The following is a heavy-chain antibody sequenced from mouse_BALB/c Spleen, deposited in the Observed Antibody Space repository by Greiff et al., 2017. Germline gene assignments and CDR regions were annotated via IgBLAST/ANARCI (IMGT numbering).Heavy chain of an antibody. CDR3: NRVYYRYDLAWFAY. V-gene: IGHV14-4*02. J-gene: IGHJ3*01. CDR1: GFNIKDYY. D-gene: IGHD2-14*01. Sequence: EVQLQQSGAELVRSGASVKLSCTASGFNIKDYYMHWVKQRPEQGLEWIGWIDPENGDTEYAPKFQGKATMTADTSSNTAYLQLSSLTSEDTAVYYCNRVYYRYDLAWFAYWGQGTLVTVSA. CDR2: IDPENGDT.